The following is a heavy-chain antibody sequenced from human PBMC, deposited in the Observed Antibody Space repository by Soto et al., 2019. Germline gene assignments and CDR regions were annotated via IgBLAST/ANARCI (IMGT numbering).Heavy chain of an antibody. CDR2: IYYSGST. CDR3: ARHPTRWEGEYFDY. Sequence: SETLSLTCTVSGGSISSYYWSWIRQPPGKGLEWIGYIYYSGSTNYNPSLKSRVTISVDTSKNQFSLKLSSVTAADTAVYYCARHPTRWEGEYFDYWGQGTLVTVSS. D-gene: IGHD1-26*01. V-gene: IGHV4-59*08. CDR1: GGSISSYY. J-gene: IGHJ4*02.